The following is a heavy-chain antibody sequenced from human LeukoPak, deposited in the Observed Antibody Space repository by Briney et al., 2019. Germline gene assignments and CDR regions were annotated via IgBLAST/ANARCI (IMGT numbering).Heavy chain of an antibody. CDR1: GGSISSYY. V-gene: IGHV4-59*01. CDR2: IYYSGST. J-gene: IGHJ3*02. Sequence: LATLFLTCTGTGGSISSYYWSWIRQPPGKGLEWIGYIYYSGSTNYNPSLKSRVTISVDTSKNQFSLKLSSVTAADTAVYYCARSPTGHDAFDIWGQGTMVTVSS. CDR3: ARSPTGHDAFDI.